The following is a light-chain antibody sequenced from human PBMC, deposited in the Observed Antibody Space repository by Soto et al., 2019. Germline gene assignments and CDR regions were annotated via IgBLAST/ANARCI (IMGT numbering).Light chain of an antibody. CDR1: QDIRNA. J-gene: IGKJ1*01. CDR3: LQDYTYPRT. Sequence: AIQMTQSPSSLSAAVGDRVTITCRESQDIRNALGWYQQKPGTAPKLLIYAASTLQSGVPSRFSGSGSGTDFTLTISSLQPGDFATYYCLQDYTYPRTFGQGTKVEVK. CDR2: AAS. V-gene: IGKV1-6*01.